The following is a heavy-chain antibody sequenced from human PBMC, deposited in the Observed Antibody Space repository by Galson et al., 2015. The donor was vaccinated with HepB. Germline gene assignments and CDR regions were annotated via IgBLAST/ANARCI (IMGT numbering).Heavy chain of an antibody. CDR1: GFTFSSYG. V-gene: IGHV3-33*08. CDR2: IWYDGSNK. D-gene: IGHD1-26*01. Sequence: SLRLSCAASGFTFSSYGMHWVRQAPGKGLEWVAVIWYDGSNKYYADSVKGRFTISRDNAKNSLYLQMNSLRAEDTAVYYCARDRGEEWELLVHFDSWGQGTLVTVSS. CDR3: ARDRGEEWELLVHFDS. J-gene: IGHJ4*02.